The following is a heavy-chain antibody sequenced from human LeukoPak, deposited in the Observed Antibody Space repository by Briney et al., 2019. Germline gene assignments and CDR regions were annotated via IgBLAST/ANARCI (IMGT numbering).Heavy chain of an antibody. Sequence: GASVKVSCKASGGTFSSYTISWVRQAPGQGLEWMGRIIPILGIANYAQKFQGRVTITADKSTSTAYMELSSLRSEDTAVYYCARGGAVGATTSDYWGQGTLVTVSA. CDR1: GGTFSSYT. V-gene: IGHV1-69*02. J-gene: IGHJ4*02. CDR2: IIPILGIA. D-gene: IGHD1-26*01. CDR3: ARGGAVGATTSDY.